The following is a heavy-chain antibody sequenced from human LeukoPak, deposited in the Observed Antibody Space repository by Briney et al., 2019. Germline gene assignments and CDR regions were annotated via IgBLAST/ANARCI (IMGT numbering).Heavy chain of an antibody. Sequence: GGSLRLSCAASGFTFSSYWMNWARQAPGKGLEWVASINHNGNVNYYVDSVKGRFTISRDTAKNSLYLQMNNLRAEDTALYYCARNNDMDVWGQGTTVIVSS. CDR1: GFTFSSYW. V-gene: IGHV3-7*03. D-gene: IGHD1/OR15-1a*01. CDR2: INHNGNVN. J-gene: IGHJ6*02. CDR3: ARNNDMDV.